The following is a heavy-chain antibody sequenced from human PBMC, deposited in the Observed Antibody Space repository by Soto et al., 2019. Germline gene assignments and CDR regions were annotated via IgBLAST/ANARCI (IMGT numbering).Heavy chain of an antibody. CDR1: VGTFSSYA. J-gene: IGHJ6*02. D-gene: IGHD3-10*01. CDR2: IIPIFGTA. V-gene: IGHV1-69*13. Sequence: SVQVSLKASVGTFSSYAISWVRQAPGRGLEWMGGIIPIFGTANYAQKFQGRVTITADESTSTAYMELSSLTPEDTAVYYCARDRLVVRGVIISPICYYGMDVWGQGTTVTVSS. CDR3: ARDRLVVRGVIISPICYYGMDV.